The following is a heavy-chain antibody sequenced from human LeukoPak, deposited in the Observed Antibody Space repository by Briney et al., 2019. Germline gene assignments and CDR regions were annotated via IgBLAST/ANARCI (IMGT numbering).Heavy chain of an antibody. CDR3: ARDPMVRGYGMDV. D-gene: IGHD3-10*01. CDR2: IYPGDSDT. Sequence: GESLKISCKGSGYSFTSYWIGWVRQRPGKGLEWMGIIYPGDSDTRYSPSFQGQVTISADKSISTAYLQWSSLKASDTAMYYCARDPMVRGYGMDVWGQGTTVTVSS. CDR1: GYSFTSYW. V-gene: IGHV5-51*01. J-gene: IGHJ6*02.